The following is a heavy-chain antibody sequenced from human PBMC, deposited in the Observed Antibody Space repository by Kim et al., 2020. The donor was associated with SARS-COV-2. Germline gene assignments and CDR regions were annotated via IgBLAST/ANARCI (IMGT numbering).Heavy chain of an antibody. CDR1: GYRFTSNW. D-gene: IGHD2-2*01. J-gene: IGHJ4*02. Sequence: GESLKISCQASGYRFTSNWIAWVRQMPGKGLECMGIVYPPDSTTRYSPSFQGQVTISVDKSISTAYLQWSSLKATDAAIYYCARQGCVSTSCHSIDSWGQGPPVTVSS. CDR3: ARQGCVSTSCHSIDS. V-gene: IGHV5-51*01. CDR2: VYPPDSTT.